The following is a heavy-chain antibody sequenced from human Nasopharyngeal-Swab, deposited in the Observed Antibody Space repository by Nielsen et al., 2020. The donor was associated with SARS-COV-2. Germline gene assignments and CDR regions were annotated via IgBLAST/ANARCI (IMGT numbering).Heavy chain of an antibody. CDR2: LKQGGSEQ. CDR3: ARESVVTGMDDATDI. D-gene: IGHD2-21*02. V-gene: IGHV3-7*04. Sequence: GDSLKISCSASGFPFSNYYMTWVRHPPGNGLECLANLKQGGSEQFYVDSVKGRFTISRDDAKNSLYLQMNSLRAEDTAVYYCARESVVTGMDDATDIWGQGTMVTVSS. CDR1: GFPFSNYY. J-gene: IGHJ3*02.